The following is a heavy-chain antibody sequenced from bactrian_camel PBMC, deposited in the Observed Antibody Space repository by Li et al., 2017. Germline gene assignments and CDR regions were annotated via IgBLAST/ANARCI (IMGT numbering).Heavy chain of an antibody. J-gene: IGHJ4*01. CDR2: IHSNGAFT. V-gene: IGHV3S1*01. Sequence: HVQLVESGGRSAQAGESLTLSCAASGFMFSSYWMLWVRQAPGKGLEWVSSIHSNGAFTYYADLVKGRFAITRDDAKNTVYLQMNSLKPEDTATYYCASDLLCTLPLNGMDPLEYADWGQGTQVTVS. CDR3: ASDLLCTLPLNGMDPLEYAD. CDR1: GFMFSSYW. D-gene: IGHD1*01.